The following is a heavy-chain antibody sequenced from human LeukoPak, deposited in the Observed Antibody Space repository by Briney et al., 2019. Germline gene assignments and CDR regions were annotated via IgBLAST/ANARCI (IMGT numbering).Heavy chain of an antibody. CDR1: GGSISSSSHY. Sequence: PSETLSLTCTVSGGSISSSSHYWGWIRQPPGKGLEWIGSIYYSGSTYYNPSLKSRVTISVDTSKNQFSLKLSSVTAADTAVYYCARQPYSAFDIWGQGTMVTVSS. CDR2: IYYSGST. CDR3: ARQPYSAFDI. D-gene: IGHD2-21*01. J-gene: IGHJ3*02. V-gene: IGHV4-39*01.